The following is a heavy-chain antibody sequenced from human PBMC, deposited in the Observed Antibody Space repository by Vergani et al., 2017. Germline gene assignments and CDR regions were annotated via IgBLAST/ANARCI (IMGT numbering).Heavy chain of an antibody. Sequence: QVQLVQSGAEVKKPGSSVKVSCKASGGTFSRYAISWVRQAPGQGLEWMGGITPIFGTANYAQKFQGRVTITADESTRTAYMELSSLRTEDTGVYYCARVGDSSSSYDDAFDIWGQGTMVTVSS. CDR1: GGTFSRYA. V-gene: IGHV1-69*01. J-gene: IGHJ3*02. D-gene: IGHD6-13*01. CDR3: ARVGDSSSSYDDAFDI. CDR2: ITPIFGTA.